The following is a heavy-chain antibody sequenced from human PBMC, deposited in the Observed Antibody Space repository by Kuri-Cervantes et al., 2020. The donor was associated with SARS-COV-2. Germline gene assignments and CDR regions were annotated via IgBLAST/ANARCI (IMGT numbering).Heavy chain of an antibody. CDR1: GGSFSGYY. CDR2: LPHSGST. Sequence: SEPLSLPCAVYGGSFSGYYWSWIRQPPGKGLEWIGDLPHSGSTNYNPSLKSRVTVSVDTFKNQFSLKLSSVTAADTAVYYCARVVLSSGWGVDYWGQGTLVTVSS. V-gene: IGHV4-34*01. CDR3: ARVVLSSGWGVDY. D-gene: IGHD6-19*01. J-gene: IGHJ4*02.